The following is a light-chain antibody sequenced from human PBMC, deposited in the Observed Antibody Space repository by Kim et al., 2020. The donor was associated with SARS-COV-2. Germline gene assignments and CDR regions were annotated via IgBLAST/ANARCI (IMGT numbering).Light chain of an antibody. CDR2: DAS. V-gene: IGKV3-11*01. CDR3: QQRTDWLRT. CDR1: QSVGTC. Sequence: DIVLTQSPATLSLSPGERATLSCRASQSVGTCLAWYQQKPGQAPRLLIYDASNRATGIPARFSGSGSGTDFTLTISSLEPEDFAVYYCQQRTDWLRTFGQGTKVDIK. J-gene: IGKJ1*01.